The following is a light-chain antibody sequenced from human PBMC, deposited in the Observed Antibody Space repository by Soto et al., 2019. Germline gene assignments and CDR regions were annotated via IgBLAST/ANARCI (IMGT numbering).Light chain of an antibody. J-gene: IGKJ2*01. CDR3: QQYHNWPPYT. Sequence: EIVMTQSPSTLSVSPGERATLSCRASQSVSTNLAWYQQKPGQAPRLLIYGASTTATGVPARFSGSGSGTELTLTISSLQSEDFAVYYCQQYHNWPPYTFGQGTKVEIK. CDR2: GAS. V-gene: IGKV3-15*01. CDR1: QSVSTN.